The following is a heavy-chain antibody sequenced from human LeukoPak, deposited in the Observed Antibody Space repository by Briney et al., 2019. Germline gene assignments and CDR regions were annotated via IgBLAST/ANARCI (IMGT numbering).Heavy chain of an antibody. V-gene: IGHV4-34*01. J-gene: IGHJ4*02. CDR2: INHSGTT. CDR3: ARNYYDRPVDY. Sequence: SETLSLTCAVYGGSFSGYYWSWIRQPPGKGLEWIGEINHSGTTNYNPSLKSRVAISVDTSKNQFSLKLSSVTAADTAVYFCARNYYDRPVDYWGQGTLVTVSS. D-gene: IGHD3-22*01. CDR1: GGSFSGYY.